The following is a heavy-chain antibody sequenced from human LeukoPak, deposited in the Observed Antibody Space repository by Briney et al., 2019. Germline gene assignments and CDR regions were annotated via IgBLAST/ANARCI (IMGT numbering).Heavy chain of an antibody. CDR3: VRDCWGTPHGVDGFDI. D-gene: IGHD7-27*01. J-gene: IGHJ3*02. CDR1: GGSISSSGYY. CDR2: IKQDGSEK. Sequence: ETLSLTCTVSGGSISSSGYYWGWVRQAPGKGLKWVANIKQDGSEKKYVDSVKGRFIISRDNAENSLYLQMNSLRAEDTAVYHCVRDCWGTPHGVDGFDIWGQGTMVTVSS. V-gene: IGHV3-7*05.